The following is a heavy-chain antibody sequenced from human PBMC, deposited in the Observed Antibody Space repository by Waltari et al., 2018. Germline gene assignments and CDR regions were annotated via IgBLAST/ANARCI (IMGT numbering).Heavy chain of an antibody. CDR2: IYTSGST. D-gene: IGHD3-3*01. CDR1: GGSISSYY. J-gene: IGHJ3*02. CDR3: ARDKKDSDFWSGYDAFDI. V-gene: IGHV4-4*07. Sequence: QVQLQESGPGLVKPSETLSLTCTVSGGSISSYYWSWIRQPAGKGLEWIGRIYTSGSTNYNPSLKSRVTMSVDTSKNQFSLNLSSVTAADTAVYYCARDKKDSDFWSGYDAFDIWGQGTMVTVSS.